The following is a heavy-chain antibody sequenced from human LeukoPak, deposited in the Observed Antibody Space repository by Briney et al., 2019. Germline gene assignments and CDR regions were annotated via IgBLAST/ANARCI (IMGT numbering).Heavy chain of an antibody. CDR3: ARDPAAGNSDFDY. CDR2: TYYRSKWYN. V-gene: IGHV6-1*01. Sequence: SQTLSLTRAITGGSDPSNSGTWNWLTHSPSRALEWLGKTYYRSKWYNDYAIPEKSRITINPDTSKNQFSLQLNSVTPEDTAVYYCARDPAAGNSDFDYWGQGTLVTVSS. J-gene: IGHJ4*02. D-gene: IGHD4-23*01. CDR1: GGSDPSNSGT.